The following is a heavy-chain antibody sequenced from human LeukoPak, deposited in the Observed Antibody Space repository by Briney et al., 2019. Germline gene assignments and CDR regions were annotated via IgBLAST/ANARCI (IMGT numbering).Heavy chain of an antibody. Sequence: SETLSLTCAVYGGSFSGYYWSWIRQPPGKGLEWIGEINHSGSTNYNPSLKSRVTISVDTSKNQLSLKLSSVTAADTAVYYCARTGIAVLFDYWGQGTLVTVSS. CDR1: GGSFSGYY. CDR2: INHSGST. D-gene: IGHD6-19*01. CDR3: ARTGIAVLFDY. V-gene: IGHV4-34*01. J-gene: IGHJ4*02.